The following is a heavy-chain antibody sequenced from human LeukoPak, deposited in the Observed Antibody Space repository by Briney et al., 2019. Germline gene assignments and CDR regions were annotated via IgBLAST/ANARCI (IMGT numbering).Heavy chain of an antibody. CDR3: ARASSAYYDFWSGYPNWFDP. Sequence: PSVTLSLTCTVSGGSISSYYWSWIRQPPGKALEWIGYIYYSGSTNYNPSLNSRVTITVDTSKNQFSLKLSSVIAADTAVYYCARASSAYYDFWSGYPNWFDPWGQGTLVTVSS. V-gene: IGHV4-59*01. J-gene: IGHJ5*02. CDR2: IYYSGST. D-gene: IGHD3-3*01. CDR1: GGSISSYY.